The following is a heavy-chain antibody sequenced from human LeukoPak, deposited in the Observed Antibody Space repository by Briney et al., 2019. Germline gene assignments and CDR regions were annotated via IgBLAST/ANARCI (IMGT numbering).Heavy chain of an antibody. D-gene: IGHD6-19*01. Sequence: KPGGSLRLSCAASGFTFSSYWMHWVRQAPGKGLVWVSRINSDGSSTSYADSVKGRFAISRDNAKNTLYLQMNSLRAEDTAVYYCASRSGWAGDDYWGQGTLVTVSS. V-gene: IGHV3-74*01. J-gene: IGHJ4*02. CDR1: GFTFSSYW. CDR2: INSDGSST. CDR3: ASRSGWAGDDY.